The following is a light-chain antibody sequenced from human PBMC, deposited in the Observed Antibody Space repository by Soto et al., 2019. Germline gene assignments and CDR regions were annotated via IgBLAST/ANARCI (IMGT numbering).Light chain of an antibody. Sequence: QPVLTQPPSASGTPGQRVTISCSGSSSNIGSNTVNWYQQLPGTAPKLLIYSNNQRPSGVPDRFYGSKSGTSASLAISGLQSEDEADYYWAAWDDSLNGPVFGGGTKLTVL. CDR1: SSNIGSNT. J-gene: IGLJ3*02. CDR2: SNN. CDR3: AAWDDSLNGPV. V-gene: IGLV1-44*01.